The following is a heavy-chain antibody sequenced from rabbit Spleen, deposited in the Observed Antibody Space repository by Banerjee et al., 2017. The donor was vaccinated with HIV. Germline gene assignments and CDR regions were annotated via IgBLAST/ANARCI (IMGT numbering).Heavy chain of an antibody. D-gene: IGHD8-1*01. J-gene: IGHJ6*01. CDR3: ARDTGSSFSSYGMDL. V-gene: IGHV1S40*01. CDR1: GFSFRSSDY. Sequence: QSVEEAGGGLVKPGASLTLTCKAAGFSFRSSDYMCWVRQAPGKGLEWISCIASGSSGFTYSATWAKGRFTISKTSSTTVTLQMTSLTVADTATYFCARDTGSSFSSYGMDLWGPGTLVTVS. CDR2: IASGSSGFT.